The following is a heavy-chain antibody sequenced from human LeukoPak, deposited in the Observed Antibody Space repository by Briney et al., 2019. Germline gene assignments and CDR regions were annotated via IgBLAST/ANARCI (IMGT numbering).Heavy chain of an antibody. V-gene: IGHV1-69*13. CDR2: IIPIFGTA. CDR1: GGTFSSHA. Sequence: SVKVSCKASGGTFSSHAINWVRQAPGQGLEWMGEIIPIFGTANYAQKLQGRVTITADEPTSTAYMELSSLRSEDTAVYYCARKPRSSKYYDILTGYSHSLSDAFDIWGQGTMVTVSS. CDR3: ARKPRSSKYYDILTGYSHSLSDAFDI. J-gene: IGHJ3*02. D-gene: IGHD3-9*01.